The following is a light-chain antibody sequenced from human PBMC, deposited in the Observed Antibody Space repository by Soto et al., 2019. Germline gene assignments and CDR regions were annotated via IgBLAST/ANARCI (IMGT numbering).Light chain of an antibody. V-gene: IGLV2-14*03. CDR1: SSDVGGYDY. CDR2: DVS. Sequence: QSVLTQPASVSASPGQSITISCTGTSSDVGGYDYVSWYQQHPGKAPKLMIYDVSNRPSGVSNRFSGSKSGNTASLTISGLQAEDEADYYCSSYTSSNTLVVFGGGTQLTVL. CDR3: SSYTSSNTLVV. J-gene: IGLJ2*01.